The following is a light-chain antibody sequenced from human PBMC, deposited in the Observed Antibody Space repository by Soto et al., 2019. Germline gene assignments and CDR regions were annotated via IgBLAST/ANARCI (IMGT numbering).Light chain of an antibody. CDR1: SSDCGGYNY. V-gene: IGLV2-8*01. Sequence: QSVLTQPPSASGSPGQSVTISCTGTSSDCGGYNYVSWYQQHPGKAPKLMIYEVSKRPSGVPDRFSGSKSGNTASLTVSGLQAEDEADYYCSSYAGSNHYVFGTGTKVTVL. CDR2: EVS. CDR3: SSYAGSNHYV. J-gene: IGLJ1*01.